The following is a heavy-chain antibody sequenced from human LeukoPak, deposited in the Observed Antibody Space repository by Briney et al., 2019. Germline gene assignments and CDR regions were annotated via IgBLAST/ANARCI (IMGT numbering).Heavy chain of an antibody. CDR3: ARSNYYDSSPFDY. CDR1: GGSISNNNYY. Sequence: PSETLSLTCTVSGGSISNNNYYWGWIRQPPGKGLEWIGSIYYTGSTYYNPSLKSRVTISVDTSKNQFSLKLSSVTAADTAVYYCARSNYYDSSPFDYWGQGTLVTVSS. CDR2: IYYTGST. J-gene: IGHJ4*02. V-gene: IGHV4-39*01. D-gene: IGHD3-22*01.